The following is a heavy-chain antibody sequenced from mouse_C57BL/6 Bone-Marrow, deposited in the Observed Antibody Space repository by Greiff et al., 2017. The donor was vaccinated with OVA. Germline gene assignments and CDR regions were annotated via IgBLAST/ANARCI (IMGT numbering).Heavy chain of an antibody. V-gene: IGHV14-4*01. J-gene: IGHJ2*01. D-gene: IGHD1-1*01. CDR3: TTYYYGSSYD. Sequence: EVQVVESGAELVRPGASVKLSCTASGFNIKDDYMHWVKQRPEQGLEWIGWIDPENGDTEYASKFQGKATITADTSSNTAYLQLSSLTSEDTAVYYCTTYYYGSSYDWGQGTTLTVSS. CDR2: IDPENGDT. CDR1: GFNIKDDY.